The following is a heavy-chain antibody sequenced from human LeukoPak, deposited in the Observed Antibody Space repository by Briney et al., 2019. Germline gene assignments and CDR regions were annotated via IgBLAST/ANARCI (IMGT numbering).Heavy chain of an antibody. D-gene: IGHD6-13*01. J-gene: IGHJ4*02. CDR2: ISYDGSNK. CDR3: ARGEQQLVYFDY. Sequence: GGSLRLSCAVSGFTFSSYWMSWVRQAPGKGLEWVAVISYDGSNKYYADSVKGRFTISRDNSKNTLYLQMNSLRAEDTAVYYCARGEQQLVYFDYWGQGTLVTVSS. CDR1: GFTFSSYW. V-gene: IGHV3-30-3*01.